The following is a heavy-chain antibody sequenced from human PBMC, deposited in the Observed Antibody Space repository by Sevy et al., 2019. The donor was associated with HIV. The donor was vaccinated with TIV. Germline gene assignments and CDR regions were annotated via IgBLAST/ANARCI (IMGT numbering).Heavy chain of an antibody. Sequence: GGSLRLSCATSVFTFSSYWMHWVRQAPGKGLVWVSRINSDGSSTSYADSVKGRFTISRDNAKNTLYLQMNSLRAEDTAVYYCARDGGWFGFPDYWGQGTLVTVSS. J-gene: IGHJ4*02. V-gene: IGHV3-74*01. CDR3: ARDGGWFGFPDY. D-gene: IGHD3-10*01. CDR1: VFTFSSYW. CDR2: INSDGSST.